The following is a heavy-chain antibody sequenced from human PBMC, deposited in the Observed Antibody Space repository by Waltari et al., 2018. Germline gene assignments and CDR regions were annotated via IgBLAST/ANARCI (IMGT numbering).Heavy chain of an antibody. J-gene: IGHJ4*02. D-gene: IGHD6-19*01. V-gene: IGHV1-8*01. CDR2: MNPNRGNT. Sequence: QVQLVQSGAEVKKPGASVKVSCKASGYTFTSYDINWVRQATGQGLEWMGWMNPNRGNTGYAQKFQGRVTMTRNTSISTAYMELSSLRSEDTAVYYCARSWAAVAGGGHNYWGQGTLVTVSS. CDR3: ARSWAAVAGGGHNY. CDR1: GYTFTSYD.